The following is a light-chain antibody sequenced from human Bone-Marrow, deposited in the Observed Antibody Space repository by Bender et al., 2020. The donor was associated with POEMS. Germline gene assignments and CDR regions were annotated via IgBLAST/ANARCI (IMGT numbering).Light chain of an antibody. J-gene: IGLJ3*02. CDR3: CSFVRGGTWV. CDR2: EVN. V-gene: IGLV2-23*02. CDR1: SSDIGPYDV. Sequence: QSALTQPASVFGSLGQSITISCTGTSSDIGPYDVVSWYQQHPGKVPKLIIYEVNERPSGISDRFSGSKSGITASLTIFGLQADDEADYYCCSFVRGGTWVFGGGTRLTVL.